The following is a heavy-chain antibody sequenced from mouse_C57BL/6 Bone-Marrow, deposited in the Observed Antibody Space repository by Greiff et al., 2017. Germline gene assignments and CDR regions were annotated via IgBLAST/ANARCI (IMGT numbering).Heavy chain of an antibody. J-gene: IGHJ3*01. CDR2: IYPRSGNT. V-gene: IGHV1-81*01. CDR1: GYTFTSYG. CDR3: ARLARFAY. Sequence: QVQLQQSGAELARPGASVKLSCKASGYTFTSYGISWVKQRTGQGLEWIGEIYPRSGNTYYNEKFKGKATLTADKSSSTAYMELRSLTAEDSAVYFCARLARFAYWGQGTLVTVSA.